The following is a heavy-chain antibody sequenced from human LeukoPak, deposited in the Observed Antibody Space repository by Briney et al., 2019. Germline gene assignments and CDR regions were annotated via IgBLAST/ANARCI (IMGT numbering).Heavy chain of an antibody. CDR2: IYTSGST. CDR1: GGSISSGSYC. V-gene: IGHV4-61*02. CDR3: ARSGWEIYGSGSYYLNN. Sequence: PSETLSLTCTVSGGSISSGSYCWSWIRQPAGKGLEWIGRIYTSGSTNYNPSLKSRVTISVDTSKNQFSLKLSSVTAADTAVYYCARSGWEIYGSGSYYLNNWGQGTLVTVSS. D-gene: IGHD3-10*01. J-gene: IGHJ4*02.